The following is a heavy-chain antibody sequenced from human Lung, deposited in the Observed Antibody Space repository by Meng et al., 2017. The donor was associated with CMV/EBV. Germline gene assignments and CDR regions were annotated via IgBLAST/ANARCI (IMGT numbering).Heavy chain of an antibody. V-gene: IGHV1-69*04. J-gene: IGHJ5*02. D-gene: IGHD4-11*01. CDR3: ARDKNNYPYNWFDP. CDR1: GGIFSSSA. CDR2: IIPLLDIT. Sequence: SVKVSCKVSGGIFSSSAISWVRQAPGQGLEWMGRIIPLLDITNYAPNFQGRVTITADKSTSTAYMELSSLRSEDTAIYYCARDKNNYPYNWFDPWGQGTPVTVSS.